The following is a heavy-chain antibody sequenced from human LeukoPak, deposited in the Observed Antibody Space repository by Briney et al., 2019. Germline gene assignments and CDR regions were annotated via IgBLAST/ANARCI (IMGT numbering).Heavy chain of an antibody. CDR3: ARRVVVVAATLIDP. Sequence: SQTLSLTCTLSGGSIRSGGYYWSWIRQHPGKGLEWIGYIYYSGSTYYNPSLKSRVTISVDTSKNQFSLKLSSVTAADTAVYYCARRVVVVAATLIDPWGQGTLVTVSS. CDR2: IYYSGST. D-gene: IGHD2-15*01. CDR1: GGSIRSGGYY. V-gene: IGHV4-31*03. J-gene: IGHJ5*02.